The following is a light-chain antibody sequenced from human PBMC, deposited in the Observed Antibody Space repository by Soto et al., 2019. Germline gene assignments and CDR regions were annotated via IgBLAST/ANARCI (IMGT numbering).Light chain of an antibody. CDR1: QSVSSY. V-gene: IGKV3-11*01. Sequence: EIVLTQSPATLSLSPGERATLSCRASQSVSSYLAWYQQKPGQAPRLLIYDASPRATGIPARFSGSGSGTDFTLTISSLEPEDFAVYYCQQRSNWPPFTFGPGTKVDIK. J-gene: IGKJ3*01. CDR2: DAS. CDR3: QQRSNWPPFT.